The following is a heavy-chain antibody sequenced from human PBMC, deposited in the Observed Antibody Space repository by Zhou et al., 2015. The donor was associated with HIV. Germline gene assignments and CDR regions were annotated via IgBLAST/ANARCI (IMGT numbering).Heavy chain of an antibody. Sequence: QVQLVQSGAEVKKPGSSVKVSCKASGGTFSSYAISWVRQAPGQGLEWMGGIIPIFGTANYAQKFQGRVTITADESTSTAYMELSSLRSEDTAVYYCAGSYSSSWYSYLRHAFDIWGQGTMVTVSS. CDR1: GGTFSSYA. CDR3: AGSYSSSWYSYLRHAFDI. V-gene: IGHV1-69*01. J-gene: IGHJ3*02. D-gene: IGHD6-13*01. CDR2: IIPIFGTA.